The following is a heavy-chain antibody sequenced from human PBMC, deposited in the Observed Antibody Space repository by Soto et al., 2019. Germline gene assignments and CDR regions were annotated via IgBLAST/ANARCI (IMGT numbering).Heavy chain of an antibody. V-gene: IGHV3-23*01. CDR3: AKRGYSYGDRGAFDY. CDR1: GFTFSSHA. Sequence: EVQLLESGGGLVQPGGSLSLSCAASGFTFSSHAMSWVRQAPGEGLEWVSAISGGGGGTYYADSVKGRFTVSRDNSKDTLYLQRTSLRAEDTAVYYCAKRGYSYGDRGAFDYWGQGTLVTVSS. D-gene: IGHD5-18*01. CDR2: ISGGGGGT. J-gene: IGHJ4*02.